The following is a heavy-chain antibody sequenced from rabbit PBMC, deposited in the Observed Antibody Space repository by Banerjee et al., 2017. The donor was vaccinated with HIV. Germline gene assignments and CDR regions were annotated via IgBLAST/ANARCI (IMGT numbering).Heavy chain of an antibody. J-gene: IGHJ4*01. CDR1: GFSFSSGYW. D-gene: IGHD6-1*01. Sequence: QSLEESGGDLVKPGASLTLTCTASGFSFSSGYWICWVRQAPGKGLEWIGCIYGGYSGSTVYASWAKGRFTIAKTSSTTVTLQLTSLTAADTATYFCARSNYAAYGYVEGFYLWGPGTLVTVS. CDR2: IYGGYSGST. CDR3: ARSNYAAYGYVEGFYL. V-gene: IGHV1S40*01.